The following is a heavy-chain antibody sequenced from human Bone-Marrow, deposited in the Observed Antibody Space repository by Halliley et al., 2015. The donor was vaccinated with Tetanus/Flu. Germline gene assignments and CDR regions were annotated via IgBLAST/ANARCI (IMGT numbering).Heavy chain of an antibody. CDR2: ISNDGSYK. CDR1: GFTFSDFG. CDR3: AKDFYDCSGYSTVGS. Sequence: SLRLSCVGSGFTFSDFGMHWVRQAPGKGLEWVALISNDGSYKYYAESVKGRFTISRDNPDNTLFLQMNSLRAEDRAVYYCAKDFYDCSGYSTVGSWGRGTLVTVSS. J-gene: IGHJ5*02. V-gene: IGHV3-30*18. D-gene: IGHD3-22*01.